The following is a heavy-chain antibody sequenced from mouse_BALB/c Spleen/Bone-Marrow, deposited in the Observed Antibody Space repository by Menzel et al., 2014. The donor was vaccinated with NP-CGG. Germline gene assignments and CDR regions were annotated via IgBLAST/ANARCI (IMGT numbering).Heavy chain of an antibody. V-gene: IGHV1-14*01. J-gene: IGHJ1*01. Sequence: VQLKESGPELVKPGASVKMSCKASGYTFTSYVMHWVKQKPGQGLEWIGNINPYNDNTKYNEKFKGKATLTSGKSSSTAYMELSSLTSEDSAVYYCARSLYGYDWYFDVWGAGTTVTVSS. CDR2: INPYNDNT. D-gene: IGHD2-2*01. CDR1: GYTFTSYV. CDR3: ARSLYGYDWYFDV.